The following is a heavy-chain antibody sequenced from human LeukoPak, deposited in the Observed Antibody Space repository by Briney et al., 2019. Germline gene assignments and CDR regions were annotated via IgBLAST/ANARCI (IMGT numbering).Heavy chain of an antibody. CDR2: IYYSGST. Sequence: RSSETLSLTCTVSGGSISSYYWSWIRQPPGKGLEWIGYIYYSGSTNYNPSLKSRVTISVDTSKNQFSLKLSSVTAADTAVYYCARETRDGYNSPFDYWGQGTLVTVSS. D-gene: IGHD5-24*01. CDR3: ARETRDGYNSPFDY. V-gene: IGHV4-59*01. J-gene: IGHJ4*02. CDR1: GGSISSYY.